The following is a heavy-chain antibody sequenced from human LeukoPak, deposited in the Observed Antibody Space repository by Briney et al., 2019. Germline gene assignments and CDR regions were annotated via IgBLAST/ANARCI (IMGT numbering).Heavy chain of an antibody. CDR3: ARGSVNYCSSTSCYGAFDI. CDR1: GGSFSGYY. D-gene: IGHD2-2*01. Sequence: SWALSLTCAVYGGSFSGYYWSWIRQPPGKGREWIGEISDSGSTNYNPSLKSRVTISVDTSKNQFSLKLSSVTAADTAVYYCARGSVNYCSSTSCYGAFDIWGQGTMVTVST. CDR2: ISDSGST. V-gene: IGHV4-34*01. J-gene: IGHJ3*02.